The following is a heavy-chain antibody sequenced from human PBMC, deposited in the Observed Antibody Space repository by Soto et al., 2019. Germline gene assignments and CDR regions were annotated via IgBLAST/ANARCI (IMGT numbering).Heavy chain of an antibody. J-gene: IGHJ6*02. CDR1: GGSFSGYY. D-gene: IGHD3-3*01. CDR2: INHSGST. CDR3: ARGLGYYDFWSGYPYYYGMDA. V-gene: IGHV4-34*01. Sequence: QVQLQQWGAGLLKPSETLSLTCAVYGGSFSGYYWSWIRQPPGKGLEWIGEINHSGSTNYNPSLKSRSTISVDTSKNQFSLRLSSVTAGDTAVYYCARGLGYYDFWSGYPYYYGMDAWGQGTTVTVSS.